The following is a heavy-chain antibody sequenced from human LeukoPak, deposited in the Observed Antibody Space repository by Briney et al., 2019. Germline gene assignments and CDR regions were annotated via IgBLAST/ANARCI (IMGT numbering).Heavy chain of an antibody. V-gene: IGHV4-4*02. CDR3: ARGWAYDSSGYYQYYFDY. CDR1: GGSISSSNW. CDR2: IYHSGST. J-gene: IGHJ4*02. D-gene: IGHD3-22*01. Sequence: PSETLSLTCAVSGGSISSSNWWSWVRQPPGKGLEWIGEIYHSGSTNYNPSLKSRVTISVDKSKNQFSLELSSVTAADTAVYYCARGWAYDSSGYYQYYFDYWGQGTLVTVSS.